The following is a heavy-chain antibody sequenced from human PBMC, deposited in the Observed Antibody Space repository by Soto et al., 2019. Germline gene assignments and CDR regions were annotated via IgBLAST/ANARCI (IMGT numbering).Heavy chain of an antibody. V-gene: IGHV4-59*01. Sequence: SETLSLTCTVSGGSISSYYWSWIRQPPGKGLEWIGYIYYSGSTNYNPSLKSRVTTSVDTSKNQFSLKLSSVTAADTAVYYCAREREQALNYDYVWGSYRHFDYWGQGTLVTVSS. D-gene: IGHD3-16*02. J-gene: IGHJ4*02. CDR2: IYYSGST. CDR3: AREREQALNYDYVWGSYRHFDY. CDR1: GGSISSYY.